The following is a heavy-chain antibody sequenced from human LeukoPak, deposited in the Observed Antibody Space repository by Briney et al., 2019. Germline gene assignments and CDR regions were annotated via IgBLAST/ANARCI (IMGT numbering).Heavy chain of an antibody. J-gene: IGHJ4*02. CDR1: GGTFSSYA. CDR3: ARASDYDFWSGYFDY. D-gene: IGHD3-3*01. V-gene: IGHV1-69*13. CDR2: IIPIFGTA. Sequence: ASVKVSCKASGGTFSSYAISWVRQAPGQGLEWMGGIIPIFGTANYAQKFQGRVTITADESTSTAYMELSSLRSEDTAVYYCARASDYDFWSGYFDYWGLGTLVTVSS.